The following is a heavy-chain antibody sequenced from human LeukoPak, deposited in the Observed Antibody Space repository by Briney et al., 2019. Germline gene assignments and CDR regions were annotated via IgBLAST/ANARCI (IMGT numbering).Heavy chain of an antibody. CDR2: ISSSSSYI. CDR3: ARDWRTVTHDPYNWFGP. V-gene: IGHV3-21*01. Sequence: GGSLRLSCAASGFTFSSYSMNWVRQALGEGLEWVLSISSSSSYIYYADSVKGRFTISRDNAKNSLYLKMNSLRAEDTAVYYCARDWRTVTHDPYNWFGPWGQGTLVTVSS. J-gene: IGHJ5*02. CDR1: GFTFSSYS. D-gene: IGHD4-17*01.